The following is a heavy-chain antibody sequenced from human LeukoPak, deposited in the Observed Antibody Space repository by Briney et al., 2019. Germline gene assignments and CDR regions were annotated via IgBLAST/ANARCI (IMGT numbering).Heavy chain of an antibody. CDR3: ARIEAAAGYHFAY. Sequence: GGSLRLSCAASGFTFSTYSINWVRQAPGKGLEWVSYISSSSGSIYYADSVKGRFTISRDNAKNSLYLQMNSLRAEDTAVYYCARIEAAAGYHFAYWGQGTLVTVSS. D-gene: IGHD6-13*01. V-gene: IGHV3-48*04. CDR1: GFTFSTYS. J-gene: IGHJ4*02. CDR2: ISSSSGSI.